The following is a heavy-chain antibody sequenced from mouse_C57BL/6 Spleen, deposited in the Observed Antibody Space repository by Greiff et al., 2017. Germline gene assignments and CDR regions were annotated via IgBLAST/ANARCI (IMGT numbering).Heavy chain of an antibody. J-gene: IGHJ2*01. CDR1: GYTFTSYW. D-gene: IGHD2-10*02. Sequence: QVQLQQPGAELVMPGASVKLSCKASGYTFTSYWMHWVKQRPGQGLAWIGEINPSNGYTNYNQKFKGKSTLTVDKSSSTAYMELSSLTSEESAVYYGAVWSTIGYWGQGTTLTVSS. CDR3: AVWSTIGY. CDR2: INPSNGYT. V-gene: IGHV1-69*01.